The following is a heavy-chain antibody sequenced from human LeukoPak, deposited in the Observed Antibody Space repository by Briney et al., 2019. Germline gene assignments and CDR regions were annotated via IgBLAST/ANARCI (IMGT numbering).Heavy chain of an antibody. CDR3: AKDDLAFSRAPHAFDI. D-gene: IGHD3-10*01. Sequence: PGGSLRVSCAASGFTFDDYAMHWVRQAPGKGLEWVSGISWNSGSIGYADSVKGRFTISRDNAKNSLYLQMNSLRAEDMALYYCAKDDLAFSRAPHAFDIWGQGTMVTVSS. J-gene: IGHJ3*02. V-gene: IGHV3-9*03. CDR1: GFTFDDYA. CDR2: ISWNSGSI.